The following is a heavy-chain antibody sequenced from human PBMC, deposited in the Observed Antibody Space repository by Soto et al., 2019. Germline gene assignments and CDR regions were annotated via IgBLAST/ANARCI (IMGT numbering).Heavy chain of an antibody. J-gene: IGHJ4*02. CDR2: IYYSGST. V-gene: IGHV4-39*01. D-gene: IGHD4-17*01. Sequence: ETLSLTCTVSGGSISSSSYYWGWIRQPPGKGLEWIGSIYYSGSTYYNPSLKSRVTISVDTSKNQFSLKLSSVTAADTAVYYCARGPGGVTNFFDYWGQGTLVTVSS. CDR3: ARGPGGVTNFFDY. CDR1: GGSISSSSYY.